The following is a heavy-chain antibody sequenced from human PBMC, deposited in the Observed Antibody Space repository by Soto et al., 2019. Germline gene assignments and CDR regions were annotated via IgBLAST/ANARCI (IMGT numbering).Heavy chain of an antibody. CDR2: IYYSGST. Sequence: PSETLSLTCTVSGGSISSYYWSWIRQPPGKGLEWIGYIYYSGSTNYNPSLKSRVTISVDTSKNQFSLKLSSVTAADTAVYYCASIGLGPLDGYNFGLDWGQGTLVTVS. CDR1: GGSISSYY. V-gene: IGHV4-59*01. D-gene: IGHD5-12*01. J-gene: IGHJ4*02. CDR3: ASIGLGPLDGYNFGLD.